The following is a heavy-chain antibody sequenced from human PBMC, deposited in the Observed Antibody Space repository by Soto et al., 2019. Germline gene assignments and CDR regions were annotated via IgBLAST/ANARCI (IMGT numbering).Heavy chain of an antibody. CDR2: IIPIFGTA. CDR1: GGTFSSYA. V-gene: IGHV1-69*13. CDR3: ARDSYSGISLGQGLGWFDP. Sequence: ASVKVSCKASGGTFSSYAISWVRQAPGQGLERMGGIIPIFGTANYAQKFQGRVTITADESTSTAYMELSSLRSEDTAVYYCARDSYSGISLGQGLGWFDPWGQGTLVTVSS. J-gene: IGHJ5*02. D-gene: IGHD1-26*01.